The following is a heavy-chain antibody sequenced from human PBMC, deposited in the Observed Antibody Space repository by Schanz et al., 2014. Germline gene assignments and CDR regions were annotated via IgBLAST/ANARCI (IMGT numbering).Heavy chain of an antibody. V-gene: IGHV3-NL1*01. J-gene: IGHJ4*02. CDR2: IGGSGDST. Sequence: QVQLVESGGGVVQPGRSLRLSCAASGFTFRSYGMHWVRQAPGKGLEWVSGIGGSGDSTHYADSVKGRFIISRDNSKNTLYLQVNSLRAEDTAVYYCAKHVRSLTGNDYWGQGTLXTVSS. CDR3: AKHVRSLTGNDY. CDR1: GFTFRSYG. D-gene: IGHD3-9*01.